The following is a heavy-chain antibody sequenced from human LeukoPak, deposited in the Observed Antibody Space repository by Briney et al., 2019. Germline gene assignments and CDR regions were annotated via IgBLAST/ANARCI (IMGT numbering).Heavy chain of an antibody. D-gene: IGHD3-3*01. V-gene: IGHV4-38-2*01. CDR2: IYHSGST. Sequence: SETLSLTCAVSGYSISSGYYWGWIRQPPGKGLERIGSIYHSGSTYYNPSLKSRVTISVDTSKNQFSLKLSSVTAADTAVYYCARQGYVFWSGYYIWGQGTLVTDSS. CDR1: GYSISSGYY. CDR3: ARQGYVFWSGYYI. J-gene: IGHJ4*02.